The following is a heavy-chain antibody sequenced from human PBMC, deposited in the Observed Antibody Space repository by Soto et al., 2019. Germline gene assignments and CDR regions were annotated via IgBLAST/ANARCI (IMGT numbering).Heavy chain of an antibody. CDR3: ASQGITAGNYGMDV. D-gene: IGHD3-16*01. J-gene: IGHJ6*02. Sequence: SETLSLTCTVSGGSISSGGYYWSWIRQHPGKGLEWIGYIYYSGSTYYNPSLKSRVTISVGTSKNQFSLKLSSVTAADTAVYYCASQGITAGNYGMDVWGQGTTVTVSS. CDR1: GGSISSGGYY. V-gene: IGHV4-31*03. CDR2: IYYSGST.